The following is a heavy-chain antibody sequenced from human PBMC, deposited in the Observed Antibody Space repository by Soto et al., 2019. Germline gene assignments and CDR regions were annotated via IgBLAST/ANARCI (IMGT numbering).Heavy chain of an antibody. CDR3: SNRDNSNYGGFFDY. CDR2: ISSNGGST. V-gene: IGHV3-64*01. Sequence: GGSLRLSCAASGFTFSSYAMHWVRQAPGKGLEYVSAISSNGGSTYYANSVKGRFTISRDNSKNTLYLQMNSLRAEDTAIYYCSNRDNSNYGGFFDYWGQGTVVTVSS. J-gene: IGHJ4*02. D-gene: IGHD4-4*01. CDR1: GFTFSSYA.